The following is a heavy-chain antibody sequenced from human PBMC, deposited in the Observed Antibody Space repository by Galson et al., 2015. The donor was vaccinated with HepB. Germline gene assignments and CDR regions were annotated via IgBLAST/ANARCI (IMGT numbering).Heavy chain of an antibody. CDR2: INAAGDT. CDR3: ARALNDGGGYYFWHFDL. V-gene: IGHV3-13*01. Sequence: SLRLSCAASGFSFSSYDMYWVRQATGKGLEWVSAINAAGDTYYPDSVKGRFTISREDAKNYLYLQMNSLRAGDTAVYYCARALNDGGGYYFWHFDLWGRGTLVTVPS. CDR1: GFSFSSYD. J-gene: IGHJ2*01. D-gene: IGHD3-22*01.